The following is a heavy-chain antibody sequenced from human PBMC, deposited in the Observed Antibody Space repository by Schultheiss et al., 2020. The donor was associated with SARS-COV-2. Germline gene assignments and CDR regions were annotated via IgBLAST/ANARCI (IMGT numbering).Heavy chain of an antibody. Sequence: GESLKISCAASGFTFSSYWMHWVRQAPGKGLVWVSRINSDGSSTSYADSVKGRFTISRDNAKNTLYLQMNSLRAEDTAVYYCAKPSSSWYLYFDLWGRGTLVTVSS. CDR3: AKPSSSWYLYFDL. CDR1: GFTFSSYW. D-gene: IGHD6-13*01. J-gene: IGHJ2*01. CDR2: INSDGSST. V-gene: IGHV3-74*01.